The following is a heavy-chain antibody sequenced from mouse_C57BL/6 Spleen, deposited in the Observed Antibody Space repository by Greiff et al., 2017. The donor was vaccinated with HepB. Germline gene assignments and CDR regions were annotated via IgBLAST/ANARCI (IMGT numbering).Heavy chain of an antibody. CDR1: GFTFSDYG. V-gene: IGHV5-17*01. CDR3: SRGGNFITTVPGYFDV. CDR2: ISSGSSTI. D-gene: IGHD1-1*01. Sequence: EVMLVESGGGLVKPGGSLKLSCAASGFTFSDYGMHWVRQAPEKGLEWVAYISSGSSTIYYADTVKGRFTISRDNAKNTLFLQMTSLRSEDTAMYYCSRGGNFITTVPGYFDVWGTGTTVTVSS. J-gene: IGHJ1*03.